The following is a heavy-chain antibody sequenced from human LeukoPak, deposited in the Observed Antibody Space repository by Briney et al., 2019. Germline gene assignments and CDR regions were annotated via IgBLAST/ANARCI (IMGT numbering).Heavy chain of an antibody. Sequence: PGGSLRLSCAASGFTFSDYYMSWIRQAPGKGLEWVSYISSSSSYTNYADSVKGRFTISRDSAKNSLYLQMNSLRAEDTAVYYCASHGYSYGFDYWGQGTLVTVSS. V-gene: IGHV3-11*06. CDR2: ISSSSSYT. D-gene: IGHD5-18*01. CDR1: GFTFSDYY. J-gene: IGHJ4*02. CDR3: ASHGYSYGFDY.